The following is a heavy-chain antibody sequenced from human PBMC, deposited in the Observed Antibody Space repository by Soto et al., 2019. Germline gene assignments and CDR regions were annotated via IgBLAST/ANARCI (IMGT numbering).Heavy chain of an antibody. CDR1: GGSISSGGYY. J-gene: IGHJ5*02. CDR3: ATQEVGGSYVYTFDP. CDR2: IYYSGST. Sequence: SETLSLTCTVSGGSISSGGYYWSWIRQPPGKGLEWIGYIYYSGSTHYNPSLKSRVTISVDTSKNQFSLKLSSVTAADTAVYYCATQEVGGSYVYTFDPWGQGTLVTV. D-gene: IGHD1-26*01. V-gene: IGHV4-30-4*01.